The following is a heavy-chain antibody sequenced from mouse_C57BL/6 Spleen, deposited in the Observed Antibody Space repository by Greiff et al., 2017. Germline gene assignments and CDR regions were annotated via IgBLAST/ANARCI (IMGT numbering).Heavy chain of an antibody. D-gene: IGHD1-1*01. J-gene: IGHJ2*01. V-gene: IGHV1-55*01. CDR1: GYTFTSYW. CDR2: IYPGSGST. CDR3: AITTLVVGSGYFDY. Sequence: QVQLQQPGAELVKPGASVKMSCKASGYTFTSYWITWVKQRPGQGLEWIGDIYPGSGSTSYNEKFKSKATLTVDTSSSTAYMQLSSLTSEDSAVYYCAITTLVVGSGYFDYWGQGTTLTVSS.